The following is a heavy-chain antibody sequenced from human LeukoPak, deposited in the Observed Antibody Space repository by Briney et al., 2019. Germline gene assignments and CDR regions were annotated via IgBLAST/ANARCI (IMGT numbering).Heavy chain of an antibody. CDR2: ISYSGST. CDR3: ARHGSGSWYLEY. D-gene: IGHD1-26*01. V-gene: IGHV4-59*08. Sequence: SETLSLTCTVSGGSISFYYWSWIRQPPGKGLECIGYISYSGSTNYNSSLKSRVTISVDTSKNQFSLKLSSVTAADTAVYYCARHGSGSWYLEYWGQGTPVTVSS. J-gene: IGHJ4*02. CDR1: GGSISFYY.